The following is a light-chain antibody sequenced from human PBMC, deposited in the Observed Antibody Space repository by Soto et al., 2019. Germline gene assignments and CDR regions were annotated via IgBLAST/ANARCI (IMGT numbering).Light chain of an antibody. Sequence: EIVLTQSPATLSLSPGERATLSCRASQSVFTSLAWFQQKPGQAPKLLISDTSNRATGIPARFSGSGSGTDLTLTISSLEPEDFAVYYCQQRNSWPLTFGGGTKV. J-gene: IGKJ4*01. CDR1: QSVFTS. CDR3: QQRNSWPLT. CDR2: DTS. V-gene: IGKV3-11*01.